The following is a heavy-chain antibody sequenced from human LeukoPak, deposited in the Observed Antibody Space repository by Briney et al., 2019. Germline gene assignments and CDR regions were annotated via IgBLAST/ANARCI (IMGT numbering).Heavy chain of an antibody. D-gene: IGHD3-22*01. J-gene: IGHJ6*02. V-gene: IGHV3-30*18. CDR1: GFTFSSYG. CDR2: ISYDGSNK. CDR3: AKDQYDSSGYQTYYYYYGMGV. Sequence: QPGGSLRLSCAASGFTFSSYGMHWVRQAPGKGLEWVAVISYDGSNKYYADSVKGRFTISRDNSKNTLYLQMNSLRAEDTAVYYCAKDQYDSSGYQTYYYYYGMGVWGQGTTVTVSS.